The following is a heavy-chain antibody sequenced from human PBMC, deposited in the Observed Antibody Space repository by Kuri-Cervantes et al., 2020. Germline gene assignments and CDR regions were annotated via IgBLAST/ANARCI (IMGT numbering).Heavy chain of an antibody. Sequence: GGSLRLSCAASGFTFSDYGMHWVRQAPGKGLEWVALISFDGSKKYYADSVKGRFTISRDDSKNTLYLQMNNLKTEDTAIYYCAKRHGAKITRYYGMDVWGQGTTVTVSS. D-gene: IGHD5-24*01. CDR1: GFTFSDYG. CDR3: AKRHGAKITRYYGMDV. V-gene: IGHV3-30*18. CDR2: ISFDGSKK. J-gene: IGHJ6*02.